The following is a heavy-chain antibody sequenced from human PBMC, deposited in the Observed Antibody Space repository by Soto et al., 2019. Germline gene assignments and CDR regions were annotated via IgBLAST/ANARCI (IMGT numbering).Heavy chain of an antibody. V-gene: IGHV4-59*08. J-gene: IGHJ5*02. CDR3: ARHQLPHNWFDP. D-gene: IGHD2-2*01. CDR1: GGSISSFY. CDR2: IYYSGST. Sequence: PSETLSLTCTVSGGSISSFYWSWIRQPPGKGLEWIGYIYYSGSTNYNPSLKSRVTISVDTSKNQFSLKLSSVTAADTAVYYCARHQLPHNWFDPWGQGTLVTVSS.